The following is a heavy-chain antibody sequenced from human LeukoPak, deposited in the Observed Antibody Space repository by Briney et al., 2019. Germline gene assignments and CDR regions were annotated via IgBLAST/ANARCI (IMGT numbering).Heavy chain of an antibody. CDR1: GGTLSSYA. D-gene: IGHD6-19*01. CDR2: IIPIFGTA. V-gene: IGHV1-69*05. CDR3: ARERGGESSGWPYYFDY. J-gene: IGHJ4*02. Sequence: SVKVSCKASGGTLSSYAISWVRQAPGQGLEWMGRIIPIFGTANYAQKFQGRVTITTDESTSTAYMELSSLRSEDTAVYYCARERGGESSGWPYYFDYWGQGTLVTVSS.